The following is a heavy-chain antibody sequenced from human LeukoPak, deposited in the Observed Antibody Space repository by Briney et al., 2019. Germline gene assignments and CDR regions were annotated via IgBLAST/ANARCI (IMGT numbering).Heavy chain of an antibody. V-gene: IGHV4-39*01. CDR3: ARRAYSGSYPSYFDY. Sequence: SETLSLTCTVSGGSISSSSYYWAWIRQPPGKGLEWIGSIYYSGSTYYNPSLRSRVTISVDTSKNQFSLKLSSVTASDTAVYYGARRAYSGSYPSYFDYWGQGTLVTVSS. CDR1: GGSISSSSYY. D-gene: IGHD1-26*01. J-gene: IGHJ4*02. CDR2: IYYSGST.